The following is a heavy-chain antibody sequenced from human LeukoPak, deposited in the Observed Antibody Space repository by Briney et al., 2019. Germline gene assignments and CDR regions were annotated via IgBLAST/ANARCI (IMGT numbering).Heavy chain of an antibody. V-gene: IGHV3-30*02. Sequence: GGSLRLSCAASLFIFSNYGMHWVRQTPAKGLEWVAFIRNDGSMKYYADSVKGRFTISRDNSKNTLYLQMNNLRTEDMAVYYCAKSDIIVVSDAKGNWFDPWGQGSLVTVSS. J-gene: IGHJ5*02. CDR1: LFIFSNYG. CDR2: IRNDGSMK. D-gene: IGHD2-2*01. CDR3: AKSDIIVVSDAKGNWFDP.